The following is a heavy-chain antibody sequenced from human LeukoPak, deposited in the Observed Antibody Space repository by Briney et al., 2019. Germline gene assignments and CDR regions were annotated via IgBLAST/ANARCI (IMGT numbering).Heavy chain of an antibody. D-gene: IGHD3-10*01. J-gene: IGHJ3*02. CDR3: ARGLYYGSGSYGDAFDI. V-gene: IGHV4-39*07. CDR1: GGSIGSSTYY. Sequence: SETLSLTCTVSGGSIGSSTYYWGWIRQPPGKGLEWIGSVHYSGSTYYNPSLKSRVTISVDTSKNQFSLNLSSVTAADTAVYYCARGLYYGSGSYGDAFDIWGQGTMVTVSS. CDR2: VHYSGST.